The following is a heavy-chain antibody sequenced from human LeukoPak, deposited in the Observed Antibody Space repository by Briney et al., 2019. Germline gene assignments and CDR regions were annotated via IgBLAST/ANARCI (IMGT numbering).Heavy chain of an antibody. CDR3: GMSGDRVPLQDDVFDV. CDR2: IYPGDSGP. J-gene: IGHJ3*01. Sequence: GESLKITCKDSGYSFTSYCIGWVRQMPGKGLEWMGIIYPGDSGPTYSPSFQGQVPISVDKSINTAYLQWSSLQASDTAMYYCGMSGDRVPLQDDVFDVWGQGTMVTVST. CDR1: GYSFTSYC. V-gene: IGHV5-51*01. D-gene: IGHD1-26*01.